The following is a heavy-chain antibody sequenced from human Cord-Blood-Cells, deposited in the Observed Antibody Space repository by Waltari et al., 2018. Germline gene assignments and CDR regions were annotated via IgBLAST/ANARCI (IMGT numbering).Heavy chain of an antibody. Sequence: QVQLVESGGGVVQPGRSLRLSCAASGFTFSSYAMHWVRQAPGKGLEWVAVISYDGSNKYYADSVKGRFTISRDNSKNTLYLQMNSLRAEDTAVYYCARDGDIAVAGYYFDYWGQGTLVTVSS. CDR3: ARDGDIAVAGYYFDY. V-gene: IGHV3-30-3*01. D-gene: IGHD6-19*01. CDR1: GFTFSSYA. J-gene: IGHJ4*02. CDR2: ISYDGSNK.